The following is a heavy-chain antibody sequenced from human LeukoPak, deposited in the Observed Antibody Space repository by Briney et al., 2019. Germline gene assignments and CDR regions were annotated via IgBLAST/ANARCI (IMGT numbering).Heavy chain of an antibody. J-gene: IGHJ4*02. V-gene: IGHV4-34*01. CDR1: GGSFSGYY. Sequence: SETLSLTCAVYGGSFSGYYWSWIRQPPGKGLEWIGEINHSGSTNYNPSLKSRVTISVDTSKNQFSLKLSSVTAADTAVYYCARFCSSTSCQSFDYWGQGTLVTVSS. CDR2: INHSGST. D-gene: IGHD2-2*01. CDR3: ARFCSSTSCQSFDY.